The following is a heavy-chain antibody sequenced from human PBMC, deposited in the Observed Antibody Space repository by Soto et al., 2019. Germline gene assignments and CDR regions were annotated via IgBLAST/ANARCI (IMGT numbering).Heavy chain of an antibody. J-gene: IGHJ4*02. CDR2: IYHSGTT. D-gene: IGHD3-22*01. CDR1: GDSISSGYY. V-gene: IGHV4-38-2*01. Sequence: SETLSLTCAVSGDSISSGYYWAWIRQPPGKGLEWIGSIYHSGTTYYNPSLKSRVTISVDTSENQFALNLSFVTAADSAVYYCARVRYYDSSGYYYFDYWGQGTLVTVSS. CDR3: ARVRYYDSSGYYYFDY.